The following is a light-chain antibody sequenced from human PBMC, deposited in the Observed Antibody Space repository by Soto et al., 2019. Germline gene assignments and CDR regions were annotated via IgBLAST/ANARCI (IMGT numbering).Light chain of an antibody. CDR2: DVS. V-gene: IGLV2-11*01. J-gene: IGLJ1*01. CDR3: CSFAGSLNFV. CDR1: DNDVGGYNF. Sequence: QSVLTQPRSVSGSPGQSVTISCSGTDNDVGGYNFVSWYQQHPGKAPKLMVFDVSKRPSGVPGRFSGSKSGTTASLTISGLQAEDEADYYCCSFAGSLNFVLGTAKKVTV.